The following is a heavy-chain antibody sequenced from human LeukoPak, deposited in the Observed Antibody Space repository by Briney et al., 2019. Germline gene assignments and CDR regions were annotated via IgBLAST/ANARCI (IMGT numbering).Heavy chain of an antibody. CDR2: INHSGST. V-gene: IGHV4-34*01. CDR1: GGSFSGYY. J-gene: IGHJ4*02. D-gene: IGHD3-10*01. Sequence: SETLSLTCAVYGGSFSGYYWSWIRQPPGKLLEWIGEINHSGSTNYNPFLKSRVTISVDTSKNQFSLKLSSVTAADTAVYYCARRHGTYYYGSGSFDYWGQGTLVTVSS. CDR3: ARRHGTYYYGSGSFDY.